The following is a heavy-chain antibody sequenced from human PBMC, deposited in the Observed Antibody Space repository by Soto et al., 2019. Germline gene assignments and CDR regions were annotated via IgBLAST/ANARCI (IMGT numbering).Heavy chain of an antibody. CDR1: GDSISRYY. V-gene: IGHV4-59*08. D-gene: IGHD3-10*01. Sequence: SETLSLTCSVSGDSISRYYWSWIRQPPGKGLEWIGYIYYSGSTNYNPSLKSRVTISVDTSKNQFSLKLSSVPAADTALFYCGRHRNNGSGPNSSYYYGMDVRAQGPTVPVS. J-gene: IGHJ6*02. CDR3: GRHRNNGSGPNSSYYYGMDV. CDR2: IYYSGST.